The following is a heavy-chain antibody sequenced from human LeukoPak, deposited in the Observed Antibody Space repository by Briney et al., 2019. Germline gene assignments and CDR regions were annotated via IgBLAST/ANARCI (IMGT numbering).Heavy chain of an antibody. CDR2: IFPSDSGA. Sequence: GESLKISCKGSGSSFSTYWIAWVRQMPGKGLEWMGIIFPSDSGARYSPSFQGQVTISVDKSIDTAYLQWSSLKSSDTAMYFCARQRNSGWNDAFDVWGHGTMVTVSP. CDR3: ARQRNSGWNDAFDV. J-gene: IGHJ3*01. D-gene: IGHD1-26*01. CDR1: GSSFSTYW. V-gene: IGHV5-51*01.